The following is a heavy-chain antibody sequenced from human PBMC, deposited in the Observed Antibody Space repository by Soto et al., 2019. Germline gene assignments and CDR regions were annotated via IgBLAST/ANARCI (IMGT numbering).Heavy chain of an antibody. D-gene: IGHD2-2*02. V-gene: IGHV2-5*01. J-gene: IGHJ6*02. CDR2: IYWNGDK. CDR3: AHRRDYNYGMDV. CDR1: GFSLSTSGVG. Sequence: GSGPTLVNPTHTLTLTCTFSGFSLSTSGVGVGWIRQPPGKALEWLAFIYWNGDKRYSPSLKSRLTITKDTSKNQVVLTMTNMAPVDTATYYCAHRRDYNYGMDVWGQGTTVTVSS.